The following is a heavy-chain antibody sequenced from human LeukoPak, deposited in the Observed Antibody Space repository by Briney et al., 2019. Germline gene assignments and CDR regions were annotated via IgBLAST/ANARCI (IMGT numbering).Heavy chain of an antibody. Sequence: GGTLRLSCAASGFTFSSDGMSWVRQAPGGGREWVSAISGSDGSTYYADSVKGRFTISRDNSKNTLYLQMNSLRAEDTAVYYCVGGSGSRRWVDYWGQGTLVTVSS. V-gene: IGHV3-23*01. J-gene: IGHJ4*02. CDR1: GFTFSSDG. D-gene: IGHD3-10*01. CDR3: VGGSGSRRWVDY. CDR2: ISGSDGST.